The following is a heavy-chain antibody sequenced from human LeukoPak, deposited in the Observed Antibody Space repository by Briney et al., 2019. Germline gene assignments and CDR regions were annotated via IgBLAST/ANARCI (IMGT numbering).Heavy chain of an antibody. CDR2: INAGNGNT. J-gene: IGHJ5*02. D-gene: IGHD4-17*01. V-gene: IGHV1-3*01. CDR3: ARDSSYGDYFWFDP. CDR1: GYTFTSYA. Sequence: ASVKVSCKASGYTFTSYAMHWVRQAPGQRLEWMGWINAGNGNTKYSQKFQGRVTITRDTSASTAYMELSSLRSEDTAVYYCARDSSYGDYFWFDPWGQGTLVTVSS.